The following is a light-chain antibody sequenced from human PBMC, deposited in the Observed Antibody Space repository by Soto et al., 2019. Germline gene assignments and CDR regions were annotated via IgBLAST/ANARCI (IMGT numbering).Light chain of an antibody. CDR2: DAS. J-gene: IGKJ2*01. Sequence: EVVLTQSPATLSLSPGERATLSCRASQTLANYLAWYQQRPGQAPRLLIYDASNRATGIPARFSGSGSGTEFTLTISSLEPEDSAVDYCQQRSDSYTFGQGTTLEIK. V-gene: IGKV3-11*01. CDR3: QQRSDSYT. CDR1: QTLANY.